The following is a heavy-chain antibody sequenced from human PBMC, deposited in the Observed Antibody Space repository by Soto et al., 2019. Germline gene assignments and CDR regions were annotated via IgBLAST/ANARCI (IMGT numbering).Heavy chain of an antibody. CDR1: GFSLSTTSEG. V-gene: IGHV2-5*02. D-gene: IGHD6-19*01. J-gene: IGHJ4*02. CDR3: AHGSCSSAACDPNPFLDS. Sequence: QITLKESGPSLVKPTQTLTLTCTFSGFSLSTTSEGVGWIRQPPGKALEWLALTYWDDDERYSPSLKSRLTITKDTPKNQVVLTMTNVDPVDTATYYCAHGSCSSAACDPNPFLDSWAQGSRGTVS. CDR2: TYWDDDE.